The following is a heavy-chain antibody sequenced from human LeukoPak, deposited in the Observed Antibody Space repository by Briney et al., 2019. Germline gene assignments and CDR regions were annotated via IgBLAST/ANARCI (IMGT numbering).Heavy chain of an antibody. D-gene: IGHD2-15*01. Sequence: SETLSLTCTVSGGSISSYYWSWIRQPPGKGLEWIGYIYYSGSTNYNPSLKSRVTISVDTSNNQFSLKLSSVTAADTAVYYCARERPCSGGSCYPDYWGQGTLVTVSS. J-gene: IGHJ4*02. CDR1: GGSISSYY. CDR2: IYYSGST. V-gene: IGHV4-59*12. CDR3: ARERPCSGGSCYPDY.